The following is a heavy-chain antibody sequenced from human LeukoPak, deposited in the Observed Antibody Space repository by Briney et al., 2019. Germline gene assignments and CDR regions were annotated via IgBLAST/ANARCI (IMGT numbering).Heavy chain of an antibody. V-gene: IGHV3-21*01. Sequence: GGSLRLSCAASGFTFSSYSMNWVRQAPGKGLEWVSSISSSSSYIYYADSVKGRFTISRDNAKNSLYLQMNSLRAEDTAVYYCARDSLTAGAFDIWSQGTMVTVPS. D-gene: IGHD2-21*02. CDR2: ISSSSSYI. J-gene: IGHJ3*02. CDR3: ARDSLTAGAFDI. CDR1: GFTFSSYS.